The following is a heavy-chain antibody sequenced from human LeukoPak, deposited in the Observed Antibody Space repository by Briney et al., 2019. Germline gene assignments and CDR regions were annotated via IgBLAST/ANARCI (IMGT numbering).Heavy chain of an antibody. CDR2: INWNGGST. V-gene: IGHV3-20*04. CDR3: ARKWYYYGSSGYYENWFDP. Sequence: GGSLRLSCAASGFTFDDYGMSWVRQAPGKGLEWVSGINWNGGSTGYADSVKGRFTISRDNAKNSLYLQMNSLRAEDTALYYCARKWYYYGSSGYYENWFDPWGQGTLVTVSS. J-gene: IGHJ5*02. CDR1: GFTFDDYG. D-gene: IGHD3-22*01.